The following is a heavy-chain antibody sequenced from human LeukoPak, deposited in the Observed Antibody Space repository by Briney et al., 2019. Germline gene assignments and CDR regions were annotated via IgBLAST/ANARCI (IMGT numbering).Heavy chain of an antibody. CDR1: GFTFSSYW. D-gene: IGHD2-21*02. Sequence: GGSLRLSCAASGFTFSSYWMTWVRQAPGKGLEWVANINEDGSVKYYVDSVKGRFTISRDNAKNSVYLQVNSLRDEDTAVYYCARDKLVGDSYFTYWGQGTLVTVSS. J-gene: IGHJ4*02. CDR2: INEDGSVK. V-gene: IGHV3-7*01. CDR3: ARDKLVGDSYFTY.